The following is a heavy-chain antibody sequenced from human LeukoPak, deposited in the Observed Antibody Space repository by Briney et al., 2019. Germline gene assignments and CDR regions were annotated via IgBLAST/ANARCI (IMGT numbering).Heavy chain of an antibody. J-gene: IGHJ4*02. Sequence: GGSLRLSCAASGFTSSSHRMHWVRQVPGKGLVWVSVINSDGSTTNYADSVKGRFTISRDNAKNTLYLQMNSLRVEDTAVYYCGREIYYGSGSPKIDSWGQGTLVTVSS. CDR1: GFTSSSHR. D-gene: IGHD3-10*01. CDR3: GREIYYGSGSPKIDS. V-gene: IGHV3-74*01. CDR2: INSDGSTT.